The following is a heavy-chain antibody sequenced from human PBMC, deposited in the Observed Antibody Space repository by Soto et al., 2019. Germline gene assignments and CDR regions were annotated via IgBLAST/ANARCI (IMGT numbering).Heavy chain of an antibody. Sequence: QVQLVQSGAEVKKPGSSVKVSCKASGGTFSRYTISWVRQAPGQGLEWMGRIIPILGIANYAQKFQGRVTITADKSTSTAYMELSSLRSEDTAVYYCVLFGVVTTYFDYWGQGTLVTVSS. CDR3: VLFGVVTTYFDY. CDR1: GGTFSRYT. D-gene: IGHD3-3*01. J-gene: IGHJ4*02. CDR2: IIPILGIA. V-gene: IGHV1-69*02.